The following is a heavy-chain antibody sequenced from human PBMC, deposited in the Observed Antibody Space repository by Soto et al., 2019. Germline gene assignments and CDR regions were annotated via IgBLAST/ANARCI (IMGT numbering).Heavy chain of an antibody. J-gene: IGHJ4*02. V-gene: IGHV3-30*18. CDR3: AKVAAYSGFDY. CDR1: GFTFSSYG. CDR2: ISYDGSNK. D-gene: IGHD2-21*01. Sequence: GGSLRLSCAASGFTFSSYGMHWVRQAPGKGLEWVAVISYDGSNKYYADSVKGRFTISRDNSKNTLYLQMNSLRAEDTAVYYCAKVAAYSGFDYWGQGTLVTVSS.